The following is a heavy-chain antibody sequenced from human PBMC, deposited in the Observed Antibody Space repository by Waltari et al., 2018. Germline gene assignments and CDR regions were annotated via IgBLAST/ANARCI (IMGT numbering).Heavy chain of an antibody. CDR3: ARLDHYYYGMDV. CDR1: VGTFSSYA. Sequence: QVQLVQSGAEVKKPGSSVKVSCKASVGTFSSYAISWGRQAPGQGLEWMGGIIPIFGTANYAQKCQGRVTITTDESTSTAYMELSSLRSEDTAVYYCARLDHYYYGMDVWGQGTTVTVSS. CDR2: IIPIFGTA. J-gene: IGHJ6*02. D-gene: IGHD3-3*01. V-gene: IGHV1-69*05.